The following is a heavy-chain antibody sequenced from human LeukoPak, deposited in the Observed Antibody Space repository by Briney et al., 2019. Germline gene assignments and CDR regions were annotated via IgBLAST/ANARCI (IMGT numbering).Heavy chain of an antibody. V-gene: IGHV4-34*01. CDR3: ARRVLNLRYFVHP. J-gene: IGHJ5*02. Sequence: GSLRLSCAASGFTFSSYAMSWIRQPPGKGLEWIGEINHSGSTNYNPSLKSRVTISVDTSKNQFSLKLTSVTAADTAVYFCARRVLNLRYFVHPWGQGTLVTVSS. D-gene: IGHD3-9*01. CDR1: GFTFSSYA. CDR2: INHSGST.